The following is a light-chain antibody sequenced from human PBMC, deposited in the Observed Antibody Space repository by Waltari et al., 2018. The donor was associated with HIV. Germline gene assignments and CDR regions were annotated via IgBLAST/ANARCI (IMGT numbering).Light chain of an antibody. CDR1: HSLLHSYGKTY. J-gene: IGKJ1*01. CDR2: EGS. Sequence: DIVMTQTPPSPSLTPGQPASISCTSSHSLLHSYGKTYLYWYLQKPGQPPQLLLYEGSNRLTGVPDRVSGSGSETDFTLKISRVEAEDVGVYYCMQSVQLWTFGQGTKVEIK. V-gene: IGKV2D-29*01. CDR3: MQSVQLWT.